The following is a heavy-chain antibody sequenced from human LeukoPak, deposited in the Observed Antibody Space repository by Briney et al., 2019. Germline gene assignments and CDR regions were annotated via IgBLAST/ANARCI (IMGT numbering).Heavy chain of an antibody. CDR1: GFAISGYA. V-gene: IGHV3-23*01. J-gene: IGHJ4*02. CDR2: IIGSGGRT. Sequence: GGSLRLSCAGSGFAISGYAMNWVRQAPGKGLELVSSIIGSGGRTYYADSVKGRFTISRDNSKNTLFLQMNSLRADDTGVYYCAKGGRYCSGDTCYSSHWGQGTLVTVSS. D-gene: IGHD2-15*01. CDR3: AKGGRYCSGDTCYSSH.